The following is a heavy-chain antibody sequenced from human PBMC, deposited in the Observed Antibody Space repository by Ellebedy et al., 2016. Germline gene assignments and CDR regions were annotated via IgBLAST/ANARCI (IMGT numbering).Heavy chain of an antibody. V-gene: IGHV4-59*01. D-gene: IGHD3-16*01. CDR3: ARDLITDYYYYGMDV. CDR1: GGSISSYY. Sequence: SETLSLXXTVSGGSISSYYWSWIRQPPGKGLEWIGYIYYSGSTNYNPSLKSRVTISVDTSKNQFSLKLSSVTAADTAVYYCARDLITDYYYYGMDVWGQGTTVTVSS. J-gene: IGHJ6*02. CDR2: IYYSGST.